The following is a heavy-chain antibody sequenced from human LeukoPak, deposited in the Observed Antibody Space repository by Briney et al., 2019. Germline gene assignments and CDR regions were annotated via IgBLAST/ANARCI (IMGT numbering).Heavy chain of an antibody. CDR2: IYYSGST. CDR3: AGAVWFGETDYYYYYMDV. CDR1: GGSISSYY. Sequence: PSETLSLTCTVSGGSISSYYWIWIRQPPGKGLEWIGYIYYSGSTSYNPSLKSRVTISVDTSKNQFSLKLSSVTAADTAVYYCAGAVWFGETDYYYYYMDVWGKGTTVTVSS. D-gene: IGHD3-10*01. V-gene: IGHV4-59*01. J-gene: IGHJ6*03.